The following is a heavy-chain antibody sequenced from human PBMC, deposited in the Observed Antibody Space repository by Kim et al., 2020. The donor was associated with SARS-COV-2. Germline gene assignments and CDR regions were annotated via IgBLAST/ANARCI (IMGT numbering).Heavy chain of an antibody. J-gene: IGHJ4*02. CDR1: GFTFNTYA. D-gene: IGHD3-10*01. CDR2: ISSNGGRT. V-gene: IGHV3-64D*06. Sequence: GGSLRLSCSASGFTFNTYAMHWVRQAPGRGLEYVSAISSNGGRTNYADSVKGRFTISRDNSKNTLYLQMSSLRVEDTAVYYCVRSLQRRFNYYGSGTYLTLEYWGQGTLVTVSP. CDR3: VRSLQRRFNYYGSGTYLTLEY.